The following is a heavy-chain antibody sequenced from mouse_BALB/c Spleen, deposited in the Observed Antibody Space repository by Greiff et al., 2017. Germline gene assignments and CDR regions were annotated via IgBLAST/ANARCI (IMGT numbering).Heavy chain of an antibody. CDR1: GFDFSSYD. D-gene: IGHD2-3*01. CDR2: ISSGGGST. Sequence: DVHLVESGGGLVKPGGSLKLSCAASGFDFSSYDMSWVRQTPEKRLEWVAYISSGGGSTYYPDTVKGRFTISRDNTKNTLYLQMSSLKSEDTAMYYCARHDGYAMDYWGQGTSVTVSS. CDR3: ARHDGYAMDY. J-gene: IGHJ4*01. V-gene: IGHV5-12-1*01.